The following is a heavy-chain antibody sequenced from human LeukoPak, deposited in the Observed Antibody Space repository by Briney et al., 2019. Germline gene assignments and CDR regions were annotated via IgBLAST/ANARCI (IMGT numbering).Heavy chain of an antibody. CDR2: IKEDGSEK. CDR3: AREGYEPLYNYIWGSSRSWFDP. J-gene: IGHJ5*02. CDR1: GFTLSRHW. V-gene: IGHV3-7*01. D-gene: IGHD3-16*02. Sequence: EGSLRLSWAASGFTLSRHWIRWVRPAPREGLGWVANIKEDGSEKNYGGSGKGRFSLCRDHRKNPLYLQMNSLRAEDTAVYYCAREGYEPLYNYIWGSSRSWFDPWGQRTLVTVSS.